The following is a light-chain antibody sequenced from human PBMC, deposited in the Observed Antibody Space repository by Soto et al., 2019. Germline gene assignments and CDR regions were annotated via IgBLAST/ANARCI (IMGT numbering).Light chain of an antibody. V-gene: IGLV2-14*01. CDR1: STDVGGYNY. J-gene: IGLJ3*02. Sequence: QSALTQPASVSGSPGKSITISCTGTSTDVGGYNYVSWYQQHPGKAPKLMIYEVNNRPSGVSDRFSGSKSVNTASLTISGLHAEDQADYYCSSDTRRATLGVFGGGTQLTVL. CDR3: SSDTRRATLGV. CDR2: EVN.